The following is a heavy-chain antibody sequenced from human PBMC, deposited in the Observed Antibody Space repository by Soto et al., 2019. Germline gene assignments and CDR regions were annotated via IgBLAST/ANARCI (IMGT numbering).Heavy chain of an antibody. D-gene: IGHD3-10*01. CDR3: ARGLWFGEFHFDY. CDR1: GYSFTYYA. CDR2: INGRTGDT. J-gene: IGHJ4*02. Sequence: ASVKVSCKTSGYSFTYYALHWVRQAPGQRPEWMGWINGRTGDTKYSRKFQGRVTFTRDTSASAAYLDPSSLISEDTAVYYCARGLWFGEFHFDYWGQGSPVTVSS. V-gene: IGHV1-3*01.